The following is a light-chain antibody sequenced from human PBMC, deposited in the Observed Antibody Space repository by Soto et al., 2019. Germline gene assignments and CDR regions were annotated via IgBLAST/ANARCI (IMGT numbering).Light chain of an antibody. CDR1: SSDVGGYNY. CDR3: SSYTSSTTPYV. V-gene: IGLV2-14*01. CDR2: EVS. Sequence: QSVLIQPASVSGSPGQSITISRTGTSSDVGGYNYVSWFQHHPGKAPKLLIYEVSHRPSGVSNRFSGSKSGNTASLTISGLQAEDEADYHCSSYTSSTTPYVFGTGTKVTVL. J-gene: IGLJ1*01.